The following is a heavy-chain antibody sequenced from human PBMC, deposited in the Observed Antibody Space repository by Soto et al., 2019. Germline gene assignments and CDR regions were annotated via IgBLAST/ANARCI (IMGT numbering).Heavy chain of an antibody. D-gene: IGHD5-18*01. Sequence: QLQLQESGPGLVKPSETLSLTCTVSGGSISSSSYYWGWIRQPPGKGLEWIGSIYYSGSTYYNPSLKSRVTISVDTSQNQFSLKLSSVTAADTAVYYCARRDTAMVNDAFDIWGQGTMVTVSS. CDR3: ARRDTAMVNDAFDI. V-gene: IGHV4-39*01. CDR1: GGSISSSSYY. CDR2: IYYSGST. J-gene: IGHJ3*02.